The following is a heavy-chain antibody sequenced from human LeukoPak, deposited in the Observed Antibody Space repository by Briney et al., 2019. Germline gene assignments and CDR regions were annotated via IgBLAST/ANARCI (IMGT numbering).Heavy chain of an antibody. J-gene: IGHJ4*02. Sequence: SETLSLTCTVSGGSISSYYWSWIRQPPGKGLEWIGYIYYSGSTNYNPSLKSRVTISVDTSKNQFSLKLSSVTAADTAVYCCARVGSDYDYWGQGTLVTVSS. CDR3: ARVGSDYDY. D-gene: IGHD4-17*01. CDR2: IYYSGST. CDR1: GGSISSYY. V-gene: IGHV4-59*01.